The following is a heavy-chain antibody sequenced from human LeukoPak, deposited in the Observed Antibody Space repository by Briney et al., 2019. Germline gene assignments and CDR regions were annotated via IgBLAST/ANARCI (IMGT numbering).Heavy chain of an antibody. CDR1: GYTFTSYG. CDR2: ISAYNGNT. J-gene: IGHJ6*02. CDR3: AREEERYSYGPYYYGMDV. Sequence: ASVKVSCKASGYTFTSYGISWVRQAPGQGLEWMGWISAYNGNTNYAQKLQGRVTMTTDTSTSTAYMGLRSLRSDDTAVYYCAREEERYSYGPYYYGMDVWGQGTTVTVSS. D-gene: IGHD5-18*01. V-gene: IGHV1-18*01.